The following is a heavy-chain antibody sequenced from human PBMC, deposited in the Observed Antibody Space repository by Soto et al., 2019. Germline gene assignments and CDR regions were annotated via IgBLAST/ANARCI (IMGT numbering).Heavy chain of an antibody. V-gene: IGHV4-34*01. Sequence: QVQLQQWGAGLLKPSETLSLTCAVYGGSFSGYYWSWIRQPPGKGLEWIGEINHSGSTNYNPSLKSRVTISVDTSKYQFSLKLSSVTAADTAVYYCARGQGGVSSGWSDYWGQGTLVTVSS. CDR2: INHSGST. CDR1: GGSFSGYY. D-gene: IGHD6-19*01. CDR3: ARGQGGVSSGWSDY. J-gene: IGHJ4*02.